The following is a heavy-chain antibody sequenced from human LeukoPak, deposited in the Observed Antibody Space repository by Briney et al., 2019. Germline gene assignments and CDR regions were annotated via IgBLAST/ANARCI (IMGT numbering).Heavy chain of an antibody. V-gene: IGHV3-23*01. Sequence: PGGSLRLSCAASGFTFSSYAMSWVRQALGKGLEWVSAISGSGGSTYYADSVKGRFTISRDNSKNTLYLQMNSLRAEDTAVYYCAKDLARYSSSPSYWGQGTLVTVSS. CDR2: ISGSGGST. CDR1: GFTFSSYA. D-gene: IGHD6-13*01. J-gene: IGHJ4*02. CDR3: AKDLARYSSSPSY.